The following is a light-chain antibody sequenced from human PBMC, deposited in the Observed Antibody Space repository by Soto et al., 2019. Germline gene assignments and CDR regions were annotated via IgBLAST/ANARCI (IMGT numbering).Light chain of an antibody. J-gene: IGLJ2*01. Sequence: SYELTQPPSVSVSPGQTARITCSGDKLGDKYACWYQQKPRQSPVLVIYQDSKRPSGIPERFSGSNSGNTATLTISGTQAMDEADDYCQAWDSSTVVFGGGTKLTVL. V-gene: IGLV3-1*01. CDR3: QAWDSSTVV. CDR2: QDS. CDR1: KLGDKY.